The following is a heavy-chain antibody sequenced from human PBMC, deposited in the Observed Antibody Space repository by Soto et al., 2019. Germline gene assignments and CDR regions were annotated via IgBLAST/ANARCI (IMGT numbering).Heavy chain of an antibody. CDR2: IIPIFGTA. CDR3: ASNSPYSSGWVDY. Sequence: QVQLVQSGAEVKKPGSSVKVSCKASGGTFSSYAISWVRQAPGPGLEWMGGIIPIFGTANYAQQFQGRVTITADESTSTAYMELSSLRSEDTAVYYCASNSPYSSGWVDYWGQGTLVTVSS. D-gene: IGHD6-19*01. J-gene: IGHJ4*02. V-gene: IGHV1-69*01. CDR1: GGTFSSYA.